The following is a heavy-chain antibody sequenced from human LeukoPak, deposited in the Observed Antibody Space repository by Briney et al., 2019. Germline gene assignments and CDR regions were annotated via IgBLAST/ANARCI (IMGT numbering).Heavy chain of an antibody. D-gene: IGHD3-10*02. V-gene: IGHV3-30*04. J-gene: IGHJ6*04. CDR3: AELGITMIGGV. CDR1: RFTFSNNA. Sequence: GGSLRLSCAASRFTFSNNAMHWVRQAPGKGLEWVAVISYDGNNKYYADSVKGRFTISRDNAKNSLYLQMNSLRAEDTAVYYCAELGITMIGGVWGKGTTVTISS. CDR2: ISYDGNNK.